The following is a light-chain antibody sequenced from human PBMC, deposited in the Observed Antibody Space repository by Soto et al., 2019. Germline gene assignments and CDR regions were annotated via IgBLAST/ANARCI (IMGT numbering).Light chain of an antibody. Sequence: DIQMTQSPSSLSAFVGDRVTITCRASQSVTNWLAWYQQKPGKAPKLLISEASILENGVPPRFSGSGSGTESPLTISSLQPEDSASYYCQHYTSYPPAFGQATKVEI. CDR2: EAS. V-gene: IGKV1-5*01. J-gene: IGKJ1*01. CDR3: QHYTSYPPA. CDR1: QSVTNW.